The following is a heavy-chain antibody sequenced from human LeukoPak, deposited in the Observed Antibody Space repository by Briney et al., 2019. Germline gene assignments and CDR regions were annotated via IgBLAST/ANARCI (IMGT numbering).Heavy chain of an antibody. J-gene: IGHJ6*02. D-gene: IGHD1-14*01. V-gene: IGHV6-1*01. CDR2: TYYRARWYS. CDR1: GDSVSDNSAA. Sequence: SQTLSLTCSISGDSVSDNSAAWNWIRRSPSRGLEWLGRTYYRARWYSDYAVSVRSRITITPDTSKNQVSLQLTSVTPDDTAVYYCARVRGTIYYYGLDVWGQGTTVTVS. CDR3: ARVRGTIYYYGLDV.